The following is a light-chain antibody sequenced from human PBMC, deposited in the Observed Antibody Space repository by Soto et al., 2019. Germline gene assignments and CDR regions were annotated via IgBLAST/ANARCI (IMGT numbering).Light chain of an antibody. CDR2: DAS. J-gene: IGKJ4*01. V-gene: IGKV3-11*01. CDR1: QSVSSY. CDR3: KQRSNWPPVT. Sequence: EIVLTQSPATLSLSPGERVTLSCRASQSVSSYLAWYQQKPGQAPRLLIYDASNRATGIPARFSGSGSGTDFTLTISSLEPEDFAVYYCKQRSNWPPVTFGGGTTVEIK.